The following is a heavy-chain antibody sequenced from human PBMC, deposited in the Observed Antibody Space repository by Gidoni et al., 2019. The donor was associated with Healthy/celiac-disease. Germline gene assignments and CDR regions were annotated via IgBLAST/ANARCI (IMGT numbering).Heavy chain of an antibody. J-gene: IGHJ4*02. CDR2: MNPNSGKT. Sequence: QVQLVQSGAEVKKPGASVKVSCKASGYTFTSYDINWVGQATGQGLEWMGWMNPNSGKTGYAQKFQGRVTMTRNTSISTAYMELSSLRSEETAVYYWARGRVSYYYDSSGYSHPGSNYWGQGTLVTVSS. V-gene: IGHV1-8*01. CDR1: GYTFTSYD. CDR3: ARGRVSYYYDSSGYSHPGSNY. D-gene: IGHD3-22*01.